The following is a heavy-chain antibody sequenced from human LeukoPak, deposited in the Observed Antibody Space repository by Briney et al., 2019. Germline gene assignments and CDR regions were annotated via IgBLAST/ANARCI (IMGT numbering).Heavy chain of an antibody. CDR3: ARRGDGYNSNYYFDY. V-gene: IGHV3-66*02. D-gene: IGHD5-24*01. CDR2: ISGSGVGT. J-gene: IGHJ4*02. CDR1: GFTVSSNY. Sequence: GGSLRLSCAASGFTVSSNYMSWVRQAPGKGLEWVSAISGSGVGTYYADSVKGRLTISRDNSKNTLYLQMGSLRAEDMAVYYCARRGDGYNSNYYFDYWGQGTLVTVSS.